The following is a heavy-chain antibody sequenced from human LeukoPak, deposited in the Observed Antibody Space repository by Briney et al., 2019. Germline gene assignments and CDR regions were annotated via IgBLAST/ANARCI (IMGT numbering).Heavy chain of an antibody. V-gene: IGHV4-38-2*02. CDR1: GYSISSGYY. CDR3: ARHVRGHDYVWGSYPSPFAY. CDR2: IYHSGST. D-gene: IGHD3-16*02. J-gene: IGHJ4*02. Sequence: SETLSLTCTVSGYSISSGYYWGWIRQPPGQGLEWIGSIYHSGSTYYNPSLKSRVTISVDTSKNQFSLRLSSVTAADTAVYYCARHVRGHDYVWGSYPSPFAYWGQGTLVTVSS.